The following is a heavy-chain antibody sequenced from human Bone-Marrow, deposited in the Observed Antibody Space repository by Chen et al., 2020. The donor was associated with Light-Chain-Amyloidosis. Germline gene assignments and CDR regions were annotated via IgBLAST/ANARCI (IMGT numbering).Heavy chain of an antibody. CDR1: GGSFSGYY. V-gene: IGHV4-34*01. CDR2: INHSGST. J-gene: IGHJ5*02. Sequence: QVQLQQWGAGLLKPSETLSLTCAVYGGSFSGYYWSWIRQPPGKGLEWIGEINHSGSTNYNPSLKSRVTISVDTSKNQFSLKLSSVTAADTAVYYCARANVLGDTAMWDWFDPWGQGTLVTVSS. D-gene: IGHD5-18*01. CDR3: ARANVLGDTAMWDWFDP.